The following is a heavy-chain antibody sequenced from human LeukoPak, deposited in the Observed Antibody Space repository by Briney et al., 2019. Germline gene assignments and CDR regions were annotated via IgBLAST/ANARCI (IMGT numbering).Heavy chain of an antibody. CDR1: GFTLIRHL. D-gene: IGHD5-18*01. Sequence: GGPLRHSYAASGFTLIRHLMHCVPAPPGKGLVCVSRINSDGSSINSAHSVKGGLTIYRENAKNTSYLEMNSLSAEDTAVYYCARDLQLWTTRDTRGGAQVGYWGQGNLVTVSS. J-gene: IGHJ4*02. CDR2: INSDGSSI. V-gene: IGHV3-74*01. CDR3: ARDLQLWTTRDTRGGAQVGY.